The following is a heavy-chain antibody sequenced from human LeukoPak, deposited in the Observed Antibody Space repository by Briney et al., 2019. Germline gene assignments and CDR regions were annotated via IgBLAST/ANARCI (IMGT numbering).Heavy chain of an antibody. CDR1: VFPFSKYW. CDR3: ARGYYSISRFDA. Sequence: GGSLRLSCAASVFPFSKYWIHCVREAPGKELVCVSHVNSDGSTTNYADSVKGRFTNSRDNAENTLYMRMNSLRPEDTAVYYCARGYYSISRFDAWGQGTLVTVPS. J-gene: IGHJ4*02. CDR2: VNSDGSTT. V-gene: IGHV3-74*01. D-gene: IGHD6-13*01.